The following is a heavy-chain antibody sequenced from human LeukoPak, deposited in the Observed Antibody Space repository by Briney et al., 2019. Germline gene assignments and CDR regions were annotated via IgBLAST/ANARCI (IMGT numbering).Heavy chain of an antibody. Sequence: PGGSLRLSCAASGFPFSSYEMHWVRQVPGKGLEWVSYIDRRGSTIYYADSAKGRFTISRDNAKNSLYLQMNSLRAEDTAVYYCASRNQYCGGDCFWAFDIWGQGTMVTVSS. V-gene: IGHV3-48*03. D-gene: IGHD2-21*02. CDR2: IDRRGSTI. CDR1: GFPFSSYE. CDR3: ASRNQYCGGDCFWAFDI. J-gene: IGHJ3*02.